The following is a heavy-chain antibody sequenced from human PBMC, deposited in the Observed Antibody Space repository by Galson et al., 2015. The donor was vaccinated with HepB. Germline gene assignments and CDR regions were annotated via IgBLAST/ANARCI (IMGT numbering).Heavy chain of an antibody. CDR1: GFTFSSYT. D-gene: IGHD3-10*01. CDR2: ISSTGTTM. CDR3: ARVYFGSGSSSAYWYFDL. V-gene: IGHV3-48*02. J-gene: IGHJ2*01. Sequence: SLRLSCAASGFTFSSYTMNWVRQAPGKGLESVSYISSTGTTMYYADSAKGRFAISRDNAQNSLYLQMNSLRDEDTAVYYCARVYFGSGSSSAYWYFDLWGRGALVLSPQ.